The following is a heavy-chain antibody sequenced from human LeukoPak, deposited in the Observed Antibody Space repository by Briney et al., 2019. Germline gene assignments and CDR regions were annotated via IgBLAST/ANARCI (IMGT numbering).Heavy chain of an antibody. CDR2: IIPIFGTA. J-gene: IGHJ5*02. D-gene: IGHD2-15*01. V-gene: IGHV1-69*13. Sequence: SVKVSCKASGGTFSSYAISWVRQAPGQGLEWMGGIIPIFGTANYAQKFQGRGTITADESTSTAYMELSSLRSEDTAVYYCARERCSGGSCYSNWFDPWGQGTLVTVSS. CDR3: ARERCSGGSCYSNWFDP. CDR1: GGTFSSYA.